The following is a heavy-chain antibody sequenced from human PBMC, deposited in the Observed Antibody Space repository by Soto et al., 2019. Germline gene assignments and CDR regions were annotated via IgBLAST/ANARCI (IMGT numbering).Heavy chain of an antibody. D-gene: IGHD3-22*01. CDR3: ARDQSFDRSYYYGIDF. CDR2: ISPFNGNT. J-gene: IGHJ6*02. V-gene: IGHV1-18*01. Sequence: QVQLVQSGAEVKKPGASVKVSCKSSGYPFTHYGITWVRQAPGQGLEWMGWISPFNGNTNYGQRLQGRVTLTTDTSPSTVYMELRSLRSDDTAVYFCARDQSFDRSYYYGIDFWGQGTTVTVSS. CDR1: GYPFTHYG.